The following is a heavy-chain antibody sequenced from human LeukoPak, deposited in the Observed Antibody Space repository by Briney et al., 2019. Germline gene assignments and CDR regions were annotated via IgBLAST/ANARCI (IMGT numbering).Heavy chain of an antibody. Sequence: SETLSLTRTVSGGSISSYYWSWIRQPAGKGLQWIGRIYSSGSTNYNPSLKSRVTMSVDTSKNQFSLRLSSVTAADTAVYYCARDLSFWSGPDYWGQGTLVTVSS. CDR2: IYSSGST. CDR3: ARDLSFWSGPDY. D-gene: IGHD3-3*01. CDR1: GGSISSYY. V-gene: IGHV4-4*07. J-gene: IGHJ4*02.